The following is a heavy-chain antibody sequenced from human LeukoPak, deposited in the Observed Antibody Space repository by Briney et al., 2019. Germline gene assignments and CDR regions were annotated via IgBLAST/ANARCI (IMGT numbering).Heavy chain of an antibody. V-gene: IGHV4-59*12. J-gene: IGHJ3*02. Sequence: SETLSLTCTVSGGSISNYWSWIRQPPGKGLEWIGYIYYSGSTNYNPSLKSRVTISVDTSKNQFSLKLSSVTAADTAVYYCARRGSRNYYDSSGAFDIWGQGTMVTVSS. D-gene: IGHD3-22*01. CDR1: GGSISNY. CDR3: ARRGSRNYYDSSGAFDI. CDR2: IYYSGST.